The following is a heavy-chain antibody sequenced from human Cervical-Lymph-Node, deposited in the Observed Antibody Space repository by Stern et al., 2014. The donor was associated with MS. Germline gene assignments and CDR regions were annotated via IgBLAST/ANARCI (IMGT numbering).Heavy chain of an antibody. Sequence: QVQLVQSGGGLVKPGGSLRLSCAASGFTFSDYYMSWIRQAPGMGLEWVSYITTSGSTIYYADSVKGRFTVARDNAKNSFYLQMNSLRAEDTAVYYCAREGDTRNFDCWGQGTLVTVSS. CDR2: ITTSGSTI. CDR3: AREGDTRNFDC. D-gene: IGHD2-21*01. V-gene: IGHV3-11*01. J-gene: IGHJ4*02. CDR1: GFTFSDYY.